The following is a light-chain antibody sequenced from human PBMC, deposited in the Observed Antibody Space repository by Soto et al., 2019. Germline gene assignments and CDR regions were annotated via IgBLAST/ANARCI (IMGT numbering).Light chain of an antibody. V-gene: IGLV2-8*01. CDR1: SSDVGAYNY. CDR2: EVT. Sequence: QSALTQPPSASGSHGQSVTISCTGTSSDVGAYNYVSWYQQHAGKAPKLVIYEVTKRPSGVPDRFSGSKSVNTASLTVSGLQAEDEADSYCSSFASSNTWVFGGGTKLTVL. CDR3: SSFASSNTWV. J-gene: IGLJ3*02.